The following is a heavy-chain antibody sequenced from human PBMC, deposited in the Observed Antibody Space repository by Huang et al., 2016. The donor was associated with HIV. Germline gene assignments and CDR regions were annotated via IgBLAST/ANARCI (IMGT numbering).Heavy chain of an antibody. Sequence: EVQLVESGGGLVKPGGYLRLSCAASGFTFNTCSMNWVRQAPGKGLGGFASITSSSSYIYYADSVKGRFTISRDNAKNSLYLQMNSLRAEDTAVYYCARDTAMGAPFDYWGQGTLVTVSS. J-gene: IGHJ4*02. V-gene: IGHV3-21*01. CDR3: ARDTAMGAPFDY. D-gene: IGHD5-18*01. CDR1: GFTFNTCS. CDR2: ITSSSSYI.